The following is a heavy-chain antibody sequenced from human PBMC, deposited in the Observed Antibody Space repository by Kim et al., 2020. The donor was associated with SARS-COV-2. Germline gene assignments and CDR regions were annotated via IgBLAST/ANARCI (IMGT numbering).Heavy chain of an antibody. J-gene: IGHJ4*02. Sequence: GGSLRLSCVASGFNFSTCAMSWVRQAPGKGLEWVSTISGSGANTYYADSVKGRFTISRDNSKNTVYLQMSSLRADDPAQYYCAKGSSRDGYKFDFWGQGMLVTVSS. CDR3: AKGSSRDGYKFDF. V-gene: IGHV3-23*01. CDR1: GFNFSTCA. D-gene: IGHD5-18*01. CDR2: ISGSGANT.